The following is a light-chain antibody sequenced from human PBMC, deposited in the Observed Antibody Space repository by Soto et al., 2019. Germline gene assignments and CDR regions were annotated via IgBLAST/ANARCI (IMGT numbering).Light chain of an antibody. CDR3: TSYTSSSTVGV. CDR2: DVS. V-gene: IGLV2-14*01. CDR1: SSDVGGYNY. J-gene: IGLJ2*01. Sequence: QSALTQPASVSGSPGQSITISCTGTSSDVGGYNYVSWYQQHPGKAPKLMIYDVSNRPSGVSNRFSGSKSGNTASLTISGLLAEDEADYYCTSYTSSSTVGVFGGGTKLTVL.